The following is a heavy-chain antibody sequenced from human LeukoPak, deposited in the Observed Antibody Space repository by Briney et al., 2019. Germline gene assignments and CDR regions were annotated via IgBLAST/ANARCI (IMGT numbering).Heavy chain of an antibody. Sequence: GGSLGLSCAASGFTFSNYAMSWVRQAPGKGLEWVSAITGSGGNTYYADSVKGRFTTSRDNSKNTVFLQMNSLRAEDTAVYYCAKWGDYDVLTGYYVSDYWGQGTLVTVSS. V-gene: IGHV3-23*01. CDR1: GFTFSNYA. J-gene: IGHJ4*02. CDR3: AKWGDYDVLTGYYVSDY. D-gene: IGHD3-9*01. CDR2: ITGSGGNT.